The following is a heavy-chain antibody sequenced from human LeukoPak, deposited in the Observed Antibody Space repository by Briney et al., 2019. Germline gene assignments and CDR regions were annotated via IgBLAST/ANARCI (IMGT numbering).Heavy chain of an antibody. CDR3: ARVAAGIVGATIFDY. D-gene: IGHD1-26*01. J-gene: IGHJ4*02. CDR2: INHSGST. Sequence: SETLSFTCAVYGGSFSGYYWSWIRQPPGKGLEWIGEINHSGSTNYNPSLKSRVTISVDTSKNQFSLKLSSVTAADTAVYYCARVAAGIVGATIFDYWGQGTLVTVSS. CDR1: GGSFSGYY. V-gene: IGHV4-34*01.